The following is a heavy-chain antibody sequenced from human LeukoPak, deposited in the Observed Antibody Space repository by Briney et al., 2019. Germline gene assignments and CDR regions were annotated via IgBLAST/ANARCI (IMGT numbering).Heavy chain of an antibody. D-gene: IGHD6-6*01. CDR2: MNPNSGNT. CDR1: GYTFTSYD. Sequence: ASVTVSCKASGYTFTSYDINWVRQATGQGLEWMGWMNPNSGNTGYAQKFQGRVTLTRNTSISTAYMELSSLRSEDTAVYYCARARIAAPLFDPWGQGTLVTVSS. CDR3: ARARIAAPLFDP. V-gene: IGHV1-8*01. J-gene: IGHJ5*02.